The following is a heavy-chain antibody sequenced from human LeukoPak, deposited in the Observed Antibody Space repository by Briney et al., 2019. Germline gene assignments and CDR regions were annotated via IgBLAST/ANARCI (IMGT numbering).Heavy chain of an antibody. CDR1: GGSISSYY. D-gene: IGHD2-15*01. J-gene: IGHJ4*02. V-gene: IGHV4-59*01. Sequence: SETLSLTCTVSGGSISSYYWSWIRQPPGKGLEWIGYIYYSGSTNYNPSLKSRVTISVDTSKNQFSLKLSSVPAADTAVYYCARGAPNCSGGSCYSGVFDYWGQGTLVTVSS. CDR3: ARGAPNCSGGSCYSGVFDY. CDR2: IYYSGST.